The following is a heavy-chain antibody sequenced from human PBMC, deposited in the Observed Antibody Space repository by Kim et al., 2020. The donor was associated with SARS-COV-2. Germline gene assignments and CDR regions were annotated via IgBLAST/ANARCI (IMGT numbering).Heavy chain of an antibody. V-gene: IGHV3-33*01. Sequence: GGSLRLSCAASGFIFSKYGMHWVRQAPGKGLEWLAVIWYDGNDKYYADSVKGRLTVSRDNSKNTLYMEVNSLRVEDTAVYYCARVMRDSSSSTPDYWGLGTLVTVSS. CDR2: IWYDGNDK. CDR1: GFIFSKYG. J-gene: IGHJ4*02. CDR3: ARVMRDSSSSTPDY. D-gene: IGHD6-6*01.